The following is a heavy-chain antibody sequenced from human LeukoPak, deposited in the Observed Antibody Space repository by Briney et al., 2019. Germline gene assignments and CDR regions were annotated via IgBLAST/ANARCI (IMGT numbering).Heavy chain of an antibody. CDR1: GGSFSGYY. CDR3: ARGVGSGLYYYYYYMDV. J-gene: IGHJ6*03. Sequence: SETLSLTCAVYGGSFSGYYWSWIRQPPGKGLEWIGEINHSGSTNYNPSLKSRVTISLDTSKNQFSLKLSSVTAADTAVYYCARGVGSGLYYYYYYMDVWGKGTTVTVSS. V-gene: IGHV4-34*01. D-gene: IGHD6-19*01. CDR2: INHSGST.